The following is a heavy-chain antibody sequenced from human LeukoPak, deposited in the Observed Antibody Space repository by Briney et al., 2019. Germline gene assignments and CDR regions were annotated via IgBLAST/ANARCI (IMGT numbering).Heavy chain of an antibody. CDR3: AKSLTTVPEAS. V-gene: IGHV3-30*18. CDR2: ISYDGSNK. CDR1: GFTFSSYG. Sequence: GGSLRLSCAASGFTFSSYGMHWVRQAPGKGLEWVAVISYDGSNKYYADPVKGRFTISRDNSKNTLYLQMNSLRAEDTAVYYCAKSLTTVPEASWGQGTLVTVSS. D-gene: IGHD4-17*01. J-gene: IGHJ1*01.